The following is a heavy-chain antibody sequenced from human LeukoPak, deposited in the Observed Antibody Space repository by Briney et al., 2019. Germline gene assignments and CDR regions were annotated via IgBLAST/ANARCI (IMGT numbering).Heavy chain of an antibody. V-gene: IGHV4-61*02. D-gene: IGHD5-24*01. CDR1: GGSISSHYY. J-gene: IGHJ6*03. CDR2: IYTSGST. CDR3: ARVKRDGYNSPYYYMGV. Sequence: SETLSLTCTVSGGSISSHYYWSWIRQPAGKGLEWIGRIYTSGSTNYNPSLKSRVTISVDTSKNQFSLKLSSVTAADTAVYYCARVKRDGYNSPYYYMGVWGKGTTVTVSS.